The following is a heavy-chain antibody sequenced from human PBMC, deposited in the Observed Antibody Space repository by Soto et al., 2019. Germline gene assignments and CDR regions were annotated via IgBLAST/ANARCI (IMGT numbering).Heavy chain of an antibody. J-gene: IGHJ6*03. Sequence: SETLSLTCTVSGGSISSGGYYWSWIRQHPGKGLEWIGYIYYSGSTYYNPSLKSRVTIAVDKSKNQVELKRREGKEEEKAGEEGERGRGIGGEEEEEGREGGGKGTTVPFSS. CDR1: GGSISSGGYY. CDR2: IYYSGST. V-gene: IGHV4-31*03. D-gene: IGHD3-16*01. CDR3: ERGRGIGGEEEEEGREG.